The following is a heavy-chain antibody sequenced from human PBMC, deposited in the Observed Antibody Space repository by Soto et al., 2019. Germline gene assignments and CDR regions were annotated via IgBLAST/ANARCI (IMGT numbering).Heavy chain of an antibody. J-gene: IGHJ3*02. CDR1: GYPFTSYG. CDR3: ARGRYDILTGYPRAFDI. D-gene: IGHD3-9*01. Sequence: ASVKVSCKASGYPFTSYGISWVRQAPGQGLEWMGWISAYNGNTNYAQKLQGRVTMTTDTSTSTAYMELRSLRSDDTAVYYCARGRYDILTGYPRAFDIWGQGTMVTVSS. CDR2: ISAYNGNT. V-gene: IGHV1-18*04.